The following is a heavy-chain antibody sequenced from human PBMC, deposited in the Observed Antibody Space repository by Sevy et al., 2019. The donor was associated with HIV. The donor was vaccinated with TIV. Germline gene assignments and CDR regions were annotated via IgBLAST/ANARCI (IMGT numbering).Heavy chain of an antibody. CDR1: GFIFSSYA. D-gene: IGHD5-18*01. Sequence: GGSLRLSCAASGFIFSSYAMSWVRQAPGKGLEWVSVNSGSGGSTYYADSVKGRFTISRDNSRNMLYLQMNSLRAEDTAVYYCAKGVSVDTAMVGMYYYYGMDVWGQGTTVTVSS. CDR3: AKGVSVDTAMVGMYYYYGMDV. CDR2: NSGSGGST. V-gene: IGHV3-23*01. J-gene: IGHJ6*02.